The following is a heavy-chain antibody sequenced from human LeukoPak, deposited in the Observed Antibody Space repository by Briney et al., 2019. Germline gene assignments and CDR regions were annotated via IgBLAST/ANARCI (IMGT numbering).Heavy chain of an antibody. CDR2: IKQDGSEN. J-gene: IGHJ5*02. V-gene: IGHV3-7*01. D-gene: IGHD3-10*01. CDR3: ARAVYGSGSNNNWFDP. CDR1: GFTFSNYW. Sequence: AGGSXRLSCAASGFTFSNYWMSWVXQAPGRGLEWVANIKQDGSENSYVDSEKDRFTISRDNAKNSLYLQMNSLRAEDTAVYYCARAVYGSGSNNNWFDPWGQGTLVTVSS.